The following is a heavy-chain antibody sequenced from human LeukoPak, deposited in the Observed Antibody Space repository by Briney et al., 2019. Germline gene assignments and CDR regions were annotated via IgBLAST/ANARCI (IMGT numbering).Heavy chain of an antibody. D-gene: IGHD3-22*01. CDR3: ARAIPTYYYDSSGYYFGY. Sequence: PGGSLRLSCAASGFTFSSYWMSWVRQAPGNGLEWVANIKQDGSEKYYVDSVKGRFTISRDNAKNSLYLQMNSLRAEDTAVYYCARAIPTYYYDSSGYYFGYWGQGTLVTVSS. V-gene: IGHV3-7*01. CDR2: IKQDGSEK. CDR1: GFTFSSYW. J-gene: IGHJ4*02.